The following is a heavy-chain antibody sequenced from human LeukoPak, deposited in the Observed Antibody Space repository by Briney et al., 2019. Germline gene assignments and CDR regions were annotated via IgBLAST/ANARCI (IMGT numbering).Heavy chain of an antibody. CDR3: ASGRVGGSSWYEG. CDR2: ISSSSSYI. Sequence: GGSLRLSCAASGFTFSSYSMNWVRQAPGKGLEWVSSISSSSSYIYYADSVKGRFTISRDNSKNTLYLQMNSLRAEDTALYYCASGRVGGSSWYEGWGQGTLVTVSS. CDR1: GFTFSSYS. J-gene: IGHJ4*02. D-gene: IGHD6-13*01. V-gene: IGHV3-21*04.